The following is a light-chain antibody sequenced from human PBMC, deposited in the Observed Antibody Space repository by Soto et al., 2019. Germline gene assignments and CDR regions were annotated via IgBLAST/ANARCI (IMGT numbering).Light chain of an antibody. V-gene: IGKV1-27*01. CDR3: QKSNSDPLT. CDR1: QGIRNY. J-gene: IGKJ5*01. CDR2: AAS. Sequence: DIHMSQSPSSLSASVGDRVTITCLASQGIRNYLAWYQQKKGKVPKLLIYAASTLQSGVPSRFSGRGSWTDCTLAISRLQPEDVATDYCQKSNSDPLTFGQGTRLEI.